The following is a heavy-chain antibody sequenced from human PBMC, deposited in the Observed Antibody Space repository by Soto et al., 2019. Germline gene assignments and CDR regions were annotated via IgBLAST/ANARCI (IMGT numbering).Heavy chain of an antibody. J-gene: IGHJ4*02. CDR2: MNPNSGNT. D-gene: IGHD5-18*01. Sequence: ASVKVSCKASGYTFTSYDIHWVRQATGQGLEWMGWMNPNSGNTGYAQKFQGRVTMTRNTSISTAYMELSSLRSEDTAVYYCARGHSVIQGFDYWGQGTLVTVSS. CDR3: ARGHSVIQGFDY. V-gene: IGHV1-8*01. CDR1: GYTFTSYD.